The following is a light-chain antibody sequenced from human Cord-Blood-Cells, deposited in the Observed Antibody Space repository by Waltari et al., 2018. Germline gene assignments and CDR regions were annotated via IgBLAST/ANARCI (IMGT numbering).Light chain of an antibody. CDR2: AAS. CDR3: QQSYSTPLYT. CDR1: QSISSY. J-gene: IGKJ2*01. V-gene: IGKV1-39*01. Sequence: DIQITHSPSSLSASVGDRVTIPCRASQSISSYLNWYQQKPGKAPKLLIYAASSLPSGVPSRISGSGAGTDFSLTISSLQPEDFATYYCQQSYSTPLYTFGQGTKLEIK.